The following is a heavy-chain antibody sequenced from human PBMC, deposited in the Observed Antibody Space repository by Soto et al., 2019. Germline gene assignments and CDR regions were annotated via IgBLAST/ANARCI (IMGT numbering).Heavy chain of an antibody. J-gene: IGHJ4*02. D-gene: IGHD5-12*01. Sequence: QVQLVESGGGVVQPGRSLRLSCAASGFTFSSYGMHWVRQAPGKGLEWVAVISYDGSNKYYADSVKGRFTISRDNSKNTLYLQMNSLRAEDTAVYYCAKDGPLVATMLNDYWGQGTLVTVSS. CDR3: AKDGPLVATMLNDY. CDR1: GFTFSSYG. CDR2: ISYDGSNK. V-gene: IGHV3-30*18.